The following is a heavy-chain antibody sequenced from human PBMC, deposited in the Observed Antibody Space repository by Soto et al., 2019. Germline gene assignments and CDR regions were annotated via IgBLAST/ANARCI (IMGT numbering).Heavy chain of an antibody. D-gene: IGHD2-2*01. CDR1: GGTFSSYA. CDR3: ARASNLTVHCGSVSCPRMDV. CDR2: ILPIFGTA. V-gene: IGHV1-69*06. J-gene: IGHJ6*04. Sequence: QVQLVQSGAEVKKPGSPVKVSCKASGGTFSSYAISWVRQAPGQGLEWMGGILPIFGTANYARKFQGRVTITADRSKSTAYMELSSLRSEDTAVYYCARASNLTVHCGSVSCPRMDVWCKGTTVTVSS.